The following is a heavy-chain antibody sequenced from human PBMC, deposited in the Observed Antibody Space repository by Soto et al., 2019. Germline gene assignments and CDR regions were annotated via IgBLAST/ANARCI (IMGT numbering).Heavy chain of an antibody. V-gene: IGHV3-23*01. CDR1: GFTFSRYA. Sequence: GGSLRLSCAASGFTFSRYAMSWVRQAPGKGLEWVSAISGSGGSTYYADSVKGRFTISRDNSKSTLFLQMNSLRAEDTAVYYCAKRNSWYVDYWGQGTLVTVSS. J-gene: IGHJ4*02. CDR2: ISGSGGST. D-gene: IGHD6-13*01. CDR3: AKRNSWYVDY.